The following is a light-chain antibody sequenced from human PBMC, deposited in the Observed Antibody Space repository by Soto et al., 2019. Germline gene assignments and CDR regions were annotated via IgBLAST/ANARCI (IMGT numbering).Light chain of an antibody. V-gene: IGKV3-15*01. Sequence: EIVMTQSPATLSVSPGGRVTLSCRASQSVSTRLAWYQHKPGQSPRLLISGATTGATGIPPRFSASGSGTDFTLTVNSLQSEDTAVYYCQQYHNWPVTFGGGTKVDIK. CDR2: GAT. CDR3: QQYHNWPVT. CDR1: QSVSTR. J-gene: IGKJ4*01.